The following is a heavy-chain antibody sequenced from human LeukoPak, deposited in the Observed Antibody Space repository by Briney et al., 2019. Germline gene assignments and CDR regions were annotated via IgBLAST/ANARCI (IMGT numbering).Heavy chain of an antibody. CDR2: IKQDGSEK. J-gene: IGHJ6*02. CDR1: GSTFSSYW. V-gene: IGHV3-7*01. D-gene: IGHD5-18*01. CDR3: ARDVEYSYGYEYYYYGMDV. Sequence: GGSLRLSCAASGSTFSSYWMSWVRQAPGKGLEWVANIKQDGSEKYYVDSVKGRFTISRDNAKNSLYLQMNSLRAEDTAVYYCARDVEYSYGYEYYYYGMDVWGQGTTVTVSS.